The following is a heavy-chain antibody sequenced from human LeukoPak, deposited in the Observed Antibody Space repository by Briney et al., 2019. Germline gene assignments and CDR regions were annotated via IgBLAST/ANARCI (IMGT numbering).Heavy chain of an antibody. CDR1: GGSLSGSY. D-gene: IGHD3-3*01. Sequence: SETLSLTCAVYGGSLSGSYWSWIRQPPGKGLEWIGEINHSGSANYNPSLKSRVTLSIDKSENQFSLNLNSVTAADTAVYYCARARRDSGFYKVDYWGQGTLVTVSS. V-gene: IGHV4-34*01. CDR3: ARARRDSGFYKVDY. CDR2: INHSGSA. J-gene: IGHJ4*02.